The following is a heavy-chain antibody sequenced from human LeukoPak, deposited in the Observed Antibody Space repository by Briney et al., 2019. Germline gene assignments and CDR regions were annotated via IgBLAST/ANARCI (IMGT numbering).Heavy chain of an antibody. CDR1: GFTFSSYA. CDR2: ISYDGSNK. CDR3: AGVQQQLDAFDY. J-gene: IGHJ4*02. V-gene: IGHV3-30*04. Sequence: PRRSLRLSCAASGFTFSSYAMHWVRQAPGKGLEWVAVISYDGSNKYYADSVKGRFTISRDNSKNTLYLQMNSLRAEDTAVYYCAGVQQQLDAFDYWGQGTLVTVSS. D-gene: IGHD6-13*01.